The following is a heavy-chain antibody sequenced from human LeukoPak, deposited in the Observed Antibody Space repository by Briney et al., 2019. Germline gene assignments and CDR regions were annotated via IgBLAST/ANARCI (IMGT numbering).Heavy chain of an antibody. Sequence: TGRSLRLSCAATGFRFSSYDMHWVRQAPGKGLEWVAAISAEGDIQIYLDSVMGRFTISRDNSKSTLYLQMNSLRIEDTGFYYCTRDMIRGVPDYIDYWGQGTLVTVSS. D-gene: IGHD3-10*01. CDR1: GFRFSSYD. J-gene: IGHJ4*02. CDR2: ISAEGDIQ. CDR3: TRDMIRGVPDYIDY. V-gene: IGHV3-30-3*01.